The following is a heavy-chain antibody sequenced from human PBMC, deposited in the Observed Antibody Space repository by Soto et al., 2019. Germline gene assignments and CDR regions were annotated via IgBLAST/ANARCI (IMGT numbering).Heavy chain of an antibody. CDR3: AGGGGYSGYEGHDS. CDR2: MYTGGST. Sequence: EVQLVESGGGLIHPGGSLRLSCGASGFTVSTTYMSWVRQAPGKGLEWVSTMYTGGSTSYADSVKGRFTISRDNSKNTLYLQMTSLRVEETAVYYCAGGGGYSGYEGHDSWGQGTLVTVSS. J-gene: IGHJ4*02. D-gene: IGHD5-12*01. V-gene: IGHV3-53*01. CDR1: GFTVSTTY.